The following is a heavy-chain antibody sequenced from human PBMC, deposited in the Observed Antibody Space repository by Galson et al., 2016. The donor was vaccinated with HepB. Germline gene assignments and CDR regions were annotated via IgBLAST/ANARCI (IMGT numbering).Heavy chain of an antibody. D-gene: IGHD5-24*01. CDR3: AREGLADGSYFDY. J-gene: IGHJ4*02. CDR2: IKEDGTEK. Sequence: WVRQAPGKGLEWVANIKEDGTEKCYADSVKGRFTISRDNARNSLYLQMNSLRAEDTGIYYCAREGLADGSYFDYWGRGTLVTVS. V-gene: IGHV3-7*01.